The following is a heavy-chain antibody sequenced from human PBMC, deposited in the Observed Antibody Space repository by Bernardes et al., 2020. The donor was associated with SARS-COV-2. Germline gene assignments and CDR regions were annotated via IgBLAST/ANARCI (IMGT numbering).Heavy chain of an antibody. CDR3: AKKGSTGTGSGNYYRLDS. CDR1: VFSFSTYS. J-gene: IGHJ4*02. D-gene: IGHD3-10*01. V-gene: IGHV3-23*01. CDR2: ISRYSIYI. Sequence: GSFRIPWSAAVFSFSTYSISWVRPAPGKGLEWLSVISRYSIYIFYADSIKGRFTTSRDNSKNTLYLQMNSLRVEDTAMYYCAKKGSTGTGSGNYYRLDSWGQGSLVTVSA.